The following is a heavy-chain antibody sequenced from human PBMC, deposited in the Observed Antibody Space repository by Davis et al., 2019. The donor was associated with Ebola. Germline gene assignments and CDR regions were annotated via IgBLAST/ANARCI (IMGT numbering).Heavy chain of an antibody. D-gene: IGHD6-19*01. CDR1: GGSFSGYY. Sequence: MPAGSLRLSCAVYGGSFSGYYWSWIRQPPGKGLEWIGEINHSGSTNYNPSLKSRVTISVDTSKNQFSLKLSSVTAADTAVYYCARGRRAGDYYYGMDVWGQGTTVTVSS. CDR3: ARGRRAGDYYYGMDV. J-gene: IGHJ6*02. V-gene: IGHV4-34*01. CDR2: INHSGST.